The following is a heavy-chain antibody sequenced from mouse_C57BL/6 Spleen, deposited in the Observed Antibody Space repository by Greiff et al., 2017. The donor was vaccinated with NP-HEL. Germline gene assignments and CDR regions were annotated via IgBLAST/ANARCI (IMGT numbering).Heavy chain of an antibody. CDR2: IYPGSGNT. CDR3: ARDGSSPRDFDY. CDR1: GYTFTDYS. J-gene: IGHJ2*01. V-gene: IGHV1-76*01. D-gene: IGHD1-1*01. Sequence: VQLQQSGAELVRPGASVKLSCKASGYTFTDYSINWVKQRPGQGLEWIARIYPGSGNTYYNEKFKGKATLTAAKSSSTAYIQLSSLTSEDSAVYFCARDGSSPRDFDYWGKGTTLTVSS.